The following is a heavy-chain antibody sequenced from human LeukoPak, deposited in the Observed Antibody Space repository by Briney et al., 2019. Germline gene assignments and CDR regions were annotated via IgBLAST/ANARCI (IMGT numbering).Heavy chain of an antibody. D-gene: IGHD3-10*01. J-gene: IGHJ5*02. CDR3: AKATSGFRELFGH. CDR1: GFTFSSYG. Sequence: GGSLRLSCAASGFTFSSYGMSWVRQAPGKGLEWVSAISGSGGSTYYADSVKGRFTISRDNSKNTLYLQMNSLRAEDTAVYYCAKATSGFRELFGHWGQGTLVTVSS. V-gene: IGHV3-23*01. CDR2: ISGSGGST.